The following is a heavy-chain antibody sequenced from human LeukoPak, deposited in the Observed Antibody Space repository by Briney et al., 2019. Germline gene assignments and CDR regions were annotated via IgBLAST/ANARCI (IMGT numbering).Heavy chain of an antibody. J-gene: IGHJ4*02. CDR2: ISCSGGST. Sequence: PGGSLRLSCAASGFTFSSYAVSWVRQAPGKGLEWVSAISCSGGSTYYADSVKGRFTISRDNSKNTLYLQMNSLRAEDTAVYYCAKAKPMVRGVPTYYFDYWGQGTLVTVSS. CDR3: AKAKPMVRGVPTYYFDY. D-gene: IGHD3-10*01. CDR1: GFTFSSYA. V-gene: IGHV3-23*01.